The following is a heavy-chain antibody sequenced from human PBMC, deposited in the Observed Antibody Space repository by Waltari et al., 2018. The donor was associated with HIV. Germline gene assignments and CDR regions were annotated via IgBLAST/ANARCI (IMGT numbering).Heavy chain of an antibody. J-gene: IGHJ4*02. CDR3: ARGQYYYDSSGSVGYYFDY. V-gene: IGHV4-34*01. CDR1: GGSFSGYY. CDR2: INHSGST. D-gene: IGHD3-22*01. Sequence: QVQLQQWGAGLLKPSETMSLTCAVYGGSFSGYYWSWIRQPPGTGLEGIGEINHSGSTNYNPSLKSRVTISVDTSKNQFSLKLSSVTAADTAVYYCARGQYYYDSSGSVGYYFDYWGQGTLVTVSS.